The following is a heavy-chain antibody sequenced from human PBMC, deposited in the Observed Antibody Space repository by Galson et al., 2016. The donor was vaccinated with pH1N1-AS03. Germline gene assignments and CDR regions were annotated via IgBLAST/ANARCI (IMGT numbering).Heavy chain of an antibody. CDR1: GDSVSSNTAA. CDR2: TYYRSKWYN. D-gene: IGHD6-19*01. V-gene: IGHV6-1*01. Sequence: CAISGDSVSSNTAAWNWIRQSPSRGLEWLGRTYYRSKWYNDYAVSVKGRITIYADTSRNQFSLQLNSVIPADTAVYYCVRERGESSGWKTRWFDPWGQGTLVTVSS. CDR3: VRERGESSGWKTRWFDP. J-gene: IGHJ5*02.